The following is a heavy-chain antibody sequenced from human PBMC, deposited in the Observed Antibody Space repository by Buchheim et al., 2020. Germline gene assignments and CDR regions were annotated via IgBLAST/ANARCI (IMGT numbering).Heavy chain of an antibody. Sequence: EVQLVESGGGLVQPGGSLRLSCAASGFSFSSYWMHWVRQAPGKGLVWLSRINSDGTSTTYADSVGGRFTISRDNAKNTLYLQMNSLRAEDTAVYYCTTLAPAGSDPWGQGTL. CDR1: GFSFSSYW. CDR3: TTLAPAGSDP. CDR2: INSDGTST. V-gene: IGHV3-74*03. D-gene: IGHD6-13*01. J-gene: IGHJ5*02.